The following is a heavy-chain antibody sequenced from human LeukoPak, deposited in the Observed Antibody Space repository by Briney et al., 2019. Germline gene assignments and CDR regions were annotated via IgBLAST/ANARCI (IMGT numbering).Heavy chain of an antibody. CDR3: VRGVTEDRGVAQFDS. D-gene: IGHD3-3*01. Sequence: GGSLRLSRAASEFTFVRYAMNWVRQAPGKGLEWVSYISSSSFKIGYADSVKGRFTISRDNSKNSLYLQMDSLRVEDTAVYYCVRGVTEDRGVAQFDSWGQGTPVTVSS. CDR1: EFTFVRYA. CDR2: ISSSSFKI. J-gene: IGHJ4*02. V-gene: IGHV3-48*04.